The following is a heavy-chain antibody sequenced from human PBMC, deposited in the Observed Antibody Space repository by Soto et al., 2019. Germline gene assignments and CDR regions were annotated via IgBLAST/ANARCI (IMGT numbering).Heavy chain of an antibody. J-gene: IGHJ4*02. V-gene: IGHV1-69*02. CDR1: AGTFDTSS. CDR2: TIPAIDLI. CDR3: ARTGSVDY. D-gene: IGHD3-10*01. Sequence: QVQLVQSGAEVKKPGASVKVSCKASAGTFDTSSIMWVRQAPGQGLEWMGRTIPAIDLINYAQKFQGRFTITVDKSTTTVYMELRSLRYEDTAIYYCARTGSVDYWGQGTLVTVSS.